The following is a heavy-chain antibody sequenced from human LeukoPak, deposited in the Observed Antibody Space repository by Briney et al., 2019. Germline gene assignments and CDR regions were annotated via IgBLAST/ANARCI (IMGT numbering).Heavy chain of an antibody. CDR3: ARTSPLTYYYDSSGSHYFDY. J-gene: IGHJ4*02. Sequence: GASVKVSCKVSGYTLTELSMHWVRQAPGKGLEWMGGFDPEDGETIYAQKFQGRVTMTRDTSISTAYMELSRLRSEDTAVYYCARTSPLTYYYDSSGSHYFDYWGQGTLVTVSS. V-gene: IGHV1-24*01. D-gene: IGHD3-22*01. CDR1: GYTLTELS. CDR2: FDPEDGET.